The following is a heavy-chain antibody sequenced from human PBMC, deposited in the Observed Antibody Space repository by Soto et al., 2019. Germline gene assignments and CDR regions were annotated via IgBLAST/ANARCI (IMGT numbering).Heavy chain of an antibody. J-gene: IGHJ1*01. CDR3: AKGRDVIEGDVEYFQN. CDR1: GFTFSNYA. V-gene: IGHV3-23*05. Sequence: EVQLLESGGGLVQPGGSLRLSCAASGFTFSNYAMSWVRQAPGKGPEWVSTISKSGSRTYDVDSVKGRFTISRDNSKNTLFLQMNSLRVEDTGIYYCAKGRDVIEGDVEYFQNWGQGTLVTVSA. CDR2: ISKSGSRT. D-gene: IGHD3-16*02.